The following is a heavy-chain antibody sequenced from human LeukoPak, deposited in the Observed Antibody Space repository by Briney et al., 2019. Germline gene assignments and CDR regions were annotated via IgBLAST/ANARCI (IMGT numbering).Heavy chain of an antibody. CDR3: ASPTRILYRRCGMDV. CDR1: GGSFSGYY. V-gene: IGHV4-34*01. D-gene: IGHD2-8*01. J-gene: IGHJ6*02. CDR2: INHSGST. Sequence: SETLSLTCAVYGGSFSGYYWSWIRQPPGKGLEWIGEINHSGSTNYNPSLKSRVTISVDTSKNQFSLKLSSVTAADTAVYYCASPTRILYRRCGMDVWGQGTTVSVS.